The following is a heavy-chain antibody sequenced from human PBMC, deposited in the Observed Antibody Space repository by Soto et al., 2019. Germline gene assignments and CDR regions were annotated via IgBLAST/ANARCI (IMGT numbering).Heavy chain of an antibody. V-gene: IGHV3-33*01. D-gene: IGHD6-19*01. CDR2: IWYDGSNK. Sequence: TGGSLRLSCAASGFTFSSYGMHWVRQAPGKGLEWVAVIWYDGSNKYYADSVKGRFTISRDNSKNTLHLQMNSLRAEGTAVYYCARDPGARGVAAHDHYGMAFWGQGSTVTVSS. CDR1: GFTFSSYG. CDR3: ARDPGARGVAAHDHYGMAF. J-gene: IGHJ6*02.